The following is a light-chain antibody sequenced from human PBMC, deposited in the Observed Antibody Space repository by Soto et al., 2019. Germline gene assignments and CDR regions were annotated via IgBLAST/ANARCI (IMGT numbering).Light chain of an antibody. V-gene: IGKV3-11*01. CDR1: QSISRY. CDR2: DAS. CDR3: QQYNNWPPIT. J-gene: IGKJ5*01. Sequence: EIVLTQSPATLSLSPGERATLSCRASQSISRYLFWYQHKPGQAPSLLIYDASNRATGIPARFSGSGSGTDFTLTISSLQSEDFAVYFCQQYNNWPPITVGQGTRLEIK.